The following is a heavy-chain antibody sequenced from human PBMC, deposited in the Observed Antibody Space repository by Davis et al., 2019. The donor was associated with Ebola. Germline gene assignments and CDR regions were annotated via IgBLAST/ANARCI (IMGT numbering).Heavy chain of an antibody. CDR1: GGSFSGYY. J-gene: IGHJ6*02. D-gene: IGHD2-2*02. Sequence: SETLSLTCAVYGGSFSGYYWSWIRQPPGKGLEWIGEINHSGSTNYNPSLKSRVTISVDTSKNQFSLKLSSVTAADTAVYYCARGDWGYCSSTSCYMDGDYYGMDVWGQGTTVTVSS. CDR3: ARGDWGYCSSTSCYMDGDYYGMDV. CDR2: INHSGST. V-gene: IGHV4-34*01.